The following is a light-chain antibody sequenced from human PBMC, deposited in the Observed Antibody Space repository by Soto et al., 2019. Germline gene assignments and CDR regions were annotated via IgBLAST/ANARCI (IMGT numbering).Light chain of an antibody. CDR2: GAS. CDR3: QQRNNWPLT. CDR1: QSVSSIS. Sequence: EIMLTQSPGTLSLSPGERATLSCRASQSVSSISLAWYQQKPGQAPRLVIFGASSRDTGIPDRFTGSGSGTDFTLTISSLEPEDFAVYYCQQRNNWPLTFGGGTKVDI. V-gene: IGKV3D-20*02. J-gene: IGKJ4*02.